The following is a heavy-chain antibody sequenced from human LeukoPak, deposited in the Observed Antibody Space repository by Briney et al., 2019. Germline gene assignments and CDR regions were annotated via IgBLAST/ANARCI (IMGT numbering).Heavy chain of an antibody. V-gene: IGHV3-21*01. CDR3: ARAGGYSYGWFDY. CDR1: GFTFSSYS. CDR2: ISSSSSYI. D-gene: IGHD5-18*01. J-gene: IGHJ4*02. Sequence: GGSLRLSCAASGFTFSSYSMNWVRQAPGKGLEWVSSISSSSSYIYYADSVKGRFTISRDNAKNSLYLQMNSLRAEDTAVYYCARAGGYSYGWFDYWGQGTLVTVSS.